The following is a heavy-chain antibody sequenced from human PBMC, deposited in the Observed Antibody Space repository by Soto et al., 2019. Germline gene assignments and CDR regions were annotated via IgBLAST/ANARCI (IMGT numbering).Heavy chain of an antibody. D-gene: IGHD5-12*01. J-gene: IGHJ4*02. CDR1: GFTFSSYA. CDR3: AKKAGYIGYDPFDY. V-gene: IGHV3-23*01. CDR2: ISTSGGST. Sequence: EVQLLESGGGLVQPGGSLRLSCAASGFTFSSYAMSWVRQAPGKGLEWVSAISTSGGSTYYADSVKGRFTISRDNSKNTLYVHLNSLRAEDTAVYSGAKKAGYIGYDPFDYWGQGTLVTVSS.